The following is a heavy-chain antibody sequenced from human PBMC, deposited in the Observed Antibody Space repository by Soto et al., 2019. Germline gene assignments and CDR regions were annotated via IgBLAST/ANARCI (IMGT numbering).Heavy chain of an antibody. V-gene: IGHV4-34*01. CDR2: INHSGIT. J-gene: IGHJ4*02. CDR1: GGPFSGYF. Sequence: SETLSLTCTVSGGPFSGYFWTWIRQPPGKGLGWLAEINHSGITNYNPSVESRVSMSVDTSKNQFSLRLYSVTAADTAVYYCVRGPYNYNSRYFDYWGQGTLVTVSS. CDR3: VRGPYNYNSRYFDY. D-gene: IGHD1-1*01.